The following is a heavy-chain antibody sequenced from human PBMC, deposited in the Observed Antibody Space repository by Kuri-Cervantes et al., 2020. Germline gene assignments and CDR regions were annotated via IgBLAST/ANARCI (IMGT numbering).Heavy chain of an antibody. J-gene: IGHJ3*02. CDR2: INHSGST. Sequence: GSLRLSCAVYGGSFSGYYWNWIRQPPGKGLEWIGEINHSGSTNYNPPLKSRVTISVDKSKNQFSLKLSSVTAADTAVYYCAREMTTVTTGGRAFDIWGQGTMVTVSS. CDR3: AREMTTVTTGGRAFDI. V-gene: IGHV4-34*01. CDR1: GGSFSGYY. D-gene: IGHD4-17*01.